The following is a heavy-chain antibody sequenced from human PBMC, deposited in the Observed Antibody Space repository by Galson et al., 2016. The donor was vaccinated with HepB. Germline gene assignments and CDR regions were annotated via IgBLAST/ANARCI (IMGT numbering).Heavy chain of an antibody. Sequence: SLRLSCAASGLSFRYAWFNWVRQAPGKGLEWLGRIKNRDSDEATDYAAPVRGRFTISRDDAKHTVYPQMNSLKTEDTAIYYCTTDCSGDSCYGGGVQYWGQGTLVTVSS. J-gene: IGHJ1*01. V-gene: IGHV3-15*07. CDR2: IKNRDSDEAT. D-gene: IGHD2-15*01. CDR1: GLSFRYAW. CDR3: TTDCSGDSCYGGGVQY.